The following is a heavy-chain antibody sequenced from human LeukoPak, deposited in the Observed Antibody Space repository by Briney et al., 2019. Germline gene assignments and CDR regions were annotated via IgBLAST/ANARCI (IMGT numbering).Heavy chain of an antibody. CDR2: IIGSGGGP. V-gene: IGHV3-23*01. CDR1: GFTLINYA. J-gene: IGHJ3*02. Sequence: PGGSLRLSCAASGFTLINYAMSWVRQAPGKGLEWVSDIIGSGGGPYSADSVKGRLTISTDNSKNTLCLQMYSLRAEDTAVYYCASPLPPWGGDAFDIWGQGKMVTVSS. CDR3: ASPLPPWGGDAFDI. D-gene: IGHD2-15*01.